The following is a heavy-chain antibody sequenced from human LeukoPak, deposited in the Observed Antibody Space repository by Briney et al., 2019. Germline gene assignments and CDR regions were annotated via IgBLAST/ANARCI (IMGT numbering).Heavy chain of an antibody. D-gene: IGHD2-2*01. CDR2: INHSGST. CDR3: ARGAAAIPQKRNWFGP. Sequence: SETLSLTCAVYGGSFSGYYWSWIRQPPGKGLEWIGEINHSGSTNYNPSLKSRVTISVDTSKNQFSLKLSSVTAADTAVYYCARGAAAIPQKRNWFGPWGQGTLVTVSS. CDR1: GGSFSGYY. V-gene: IGHV4-34*01. J-gene: IGHJ5*02.